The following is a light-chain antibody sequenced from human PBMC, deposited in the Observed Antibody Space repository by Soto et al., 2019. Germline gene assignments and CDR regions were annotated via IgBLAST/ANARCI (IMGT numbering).Light chain of an antibody. CDR3: QQRSNWPLT. V-gene: IGKV3-11*01. Sequence: EIVLTQSPVTLSLSPGERATLSCRASQSVDNYLAWYQQKPGQAPSLLIYDASNRATGIPARFSASGSGTDFTLTISSLEPEDFAVYYCQQRSNWPLTFGGGTKVEIK. J-gene: IGKJ4*01. CDR1: QSVDNY. CDR2: DAS.